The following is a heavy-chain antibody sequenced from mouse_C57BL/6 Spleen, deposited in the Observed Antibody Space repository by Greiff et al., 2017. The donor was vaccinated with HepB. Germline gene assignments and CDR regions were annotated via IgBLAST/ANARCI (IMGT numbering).Heavy chain of an antibody. CDR3: AGVVAHYYAMDY. J-gene: IGHJ4*01. Sequence: EVQLQQSGAELVRPGSSVKMSCKTSGYTFTSYGINWVKQRPGQGLEWIGYINIGNGYTEYNEKFKGKATLTSDTSSSTAYMQLSSLTSEDSAIYFCAGVVAHYYAMDYWGQGTSVTVSS. CDR1: GYTFTSYG. CDR2: INIGNGYT. V-gene: IGHV1-58*01. D-gene: IGHD1-1*01.